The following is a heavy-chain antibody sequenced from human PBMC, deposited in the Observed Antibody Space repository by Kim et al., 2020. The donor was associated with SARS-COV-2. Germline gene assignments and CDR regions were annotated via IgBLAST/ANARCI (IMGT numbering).Heavy chain of an antibody. V-gene: IGHV1-18*04. Sequence: ASVKVSCKASGDPFTIYGISWVRQAPGQGLEWVGWSSANNYNTKYAQKVQGRVTVTTDTSTTTASMELRSLRPDDTAVYFCAWIGYCSTTSCVGDAFDMW. J-gene: IGHJ3*02. CDR2: SSANNYNT. D-gene: IGHD2-2*01. CDR1: GDPFTIYG. CDR3: AWIGYCSTTSCVGDAFDM.